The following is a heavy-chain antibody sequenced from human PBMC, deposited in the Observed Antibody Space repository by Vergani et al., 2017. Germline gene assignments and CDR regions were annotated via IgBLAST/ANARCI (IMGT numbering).Heavy chain of an antibody. CDR3: ARVRRGIVVVPAATNWFDP. J-gene: IGHJ5*02. Sequence: QVQLVESGGGLVKPGKSLRLSCVASGFTLSDYYMSWIRQAPGKGLEWVSYISSSSSYTNYADSVKGRFTISRDNAKNSLYLQMNSLRAEDTAVYYCARVRRGIVVVPAATNWFDPWGQGTLVTVSS. V-gene: IGHV3-11*06. CDR2: ISSSSSYT. D-gene: IGHD2-2*01. CDR1: GFTLSDYY.